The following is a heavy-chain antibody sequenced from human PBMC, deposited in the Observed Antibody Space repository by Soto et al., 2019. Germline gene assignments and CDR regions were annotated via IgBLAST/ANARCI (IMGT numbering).Heavy chain of an antibody. D-gene: IGHD6-19*01. CDR2: ISYDGSNK. CDR1: GFTFSSYG. Sequence: GGSLRLSCAASGFTFSSYGMHWVRQAPGKGLEWVAVISYDGSNKYYADSVKGRFTISRDNSKNTLYLQMNSLRAEDTAVYYCAKDMRYSSGWPYYYYGMDVWGQGTTVTVSS. V-gene: IGHV3-30*18. J-gene: IGHJ6*02. CDR3: AKDMRYSSGWPYYYYGMDV.